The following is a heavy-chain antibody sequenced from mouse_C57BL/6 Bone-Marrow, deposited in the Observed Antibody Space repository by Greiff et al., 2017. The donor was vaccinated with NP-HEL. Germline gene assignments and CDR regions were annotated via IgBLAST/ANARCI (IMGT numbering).Heavy chain of an antibody. CDR2: ISNGGGST. D-gene: IGHD2-1*01. CDR1: GFTFSDYY. CDR3: ARHGSRNPGYYAMDY. J-gene: IGHJ4*01. Sequence: EVKVVESGGGLVQPGGSLKLSCAASGFTFSDYYMYWVRQTPEKRLEWVAYISNGGGSTYYPDTVQGRFPISRYNDKNTLYLQMRRLKSEDTAMYYCARHGSRNPGYYAMDYWGQGTSVTVSS. V-gene: IGHV5-12*01.